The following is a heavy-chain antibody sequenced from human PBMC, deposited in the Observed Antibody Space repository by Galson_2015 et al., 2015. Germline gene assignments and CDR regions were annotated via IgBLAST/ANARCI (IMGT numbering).Heavy chain of an antibody. V-gene: IGHV3-23*01. CDR3: AKGLSGNYIDDAFDM. D-gene: IGHD3-10*01. CDR2: ISGSSTDS. Sequence: SLRLSCAASGFSFSTNAMNWVRQAPGKGLEWVSGISGSSTDSFDADSVKGRFTISRDNSKNTLYLVMNSLRAEDTAVYYCAKGLSGNYIDDAFDMWGQGTMVTVSS. J-gene: IGHJ3*02. CDR1: GFSFSTNA.